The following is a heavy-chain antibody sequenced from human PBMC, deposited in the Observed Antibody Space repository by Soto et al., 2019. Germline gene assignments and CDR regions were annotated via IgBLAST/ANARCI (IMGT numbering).Heavy chain of an antibody. CDR2: IIPIFGTA. Sequence: QVQLVQSGAEVKKPGSSVKVSCKASGGTFSSYAISWVRQAPGQGLEWMGGIIPIFGTANYAQKFQGRVTITADESTSTAYMELSSLRSEDTAVYYCARGITGTTSPYYCYGMDVWGQGTTVTVSS. J-gene: IGHJ6*02. V-gene: IGHV1-69*12. D-gene: IGHD1-7*01. CDR1: GGTFSSYA. CDR3: ARGITGTTSPYYCYGMDV.